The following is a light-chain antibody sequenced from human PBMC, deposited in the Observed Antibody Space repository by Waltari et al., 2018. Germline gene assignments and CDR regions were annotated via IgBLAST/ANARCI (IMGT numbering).Light chain of an antibody. CDR1: QSVSRA. CDR2: GSS. CDR3: QHYLRLPVT. Sequence: EIVLTQSPGTLSLSLGERATLSCRASQSVSRAIIWYQQKPGQAPGLLIYGSSTRATGIPDRFSGSGSGTDCSLTISRLEPDDFAVYYCQHYLRLPVTFGQGTTVEI. V-gene: IGKV3-20*01. J-gene: IGKJ1*01.